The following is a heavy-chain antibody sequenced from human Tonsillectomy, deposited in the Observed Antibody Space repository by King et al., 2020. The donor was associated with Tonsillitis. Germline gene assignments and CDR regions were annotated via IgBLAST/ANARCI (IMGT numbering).Heavy chain of an antibody. V-gene: IGHV3-7*01. CDR2: INPDGGEE. CDR1: GFTFSSYW. D-gene: IGHD1-26*01. J-gene: IGHJ4*02. CDR3: AGDGRLLFY. Sequence: VQLVESGGGLVQPGGSLRLSCTASGFTFSSYWMSWVRQAPGRGLEWVANINPDGGEENYVDSVRGRFTISRDNAKNSVYLQMQGLRVEDTAVYYCAGDGRLLFYWGQGTLVTVSS.